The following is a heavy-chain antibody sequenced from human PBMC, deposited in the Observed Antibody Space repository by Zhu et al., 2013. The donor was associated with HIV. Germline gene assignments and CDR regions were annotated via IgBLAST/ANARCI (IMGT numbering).Heavy chain of an antibody. CDR3: ARGYGDYGRAGDY. J-gene: IGHJ4*02. V-gene: IGHV4-39*07. Sequence: QLQESGPGLVKPSETLSLTCTVTGGSISRTDYYWGWIRQPPGKGLEWIGSIYYTGNTYDNPPLKSRVTQSVDTSKNQFSLKLSSVTAADTAVYYCARGYGDYGRAGDYWGQGTLVTVSS. D-gene: IGHD4-17*01. CDR2: IYYTGNT. CDR1: GGSISRTDYY.